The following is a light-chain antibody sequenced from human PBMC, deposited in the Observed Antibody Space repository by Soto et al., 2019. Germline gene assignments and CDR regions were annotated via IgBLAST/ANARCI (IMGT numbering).Light chain of an antibody. CDR1: GSDIATFNY. V-gene: IGLV2-14*01. Sequence: QSVLTQTASVSGSPGQSITISCTGSGSDIATFNYVSWYQQYPGKAPKLLIYQVTSRASGVSHRFSGSKSGNTAALTISGLQPEDEAEYYCNSYSSTSFYVFGTGTKVTVL. CDR3: NSYSSTSFYV. CDR2: QVT. J-gene: IGLJ1*01.